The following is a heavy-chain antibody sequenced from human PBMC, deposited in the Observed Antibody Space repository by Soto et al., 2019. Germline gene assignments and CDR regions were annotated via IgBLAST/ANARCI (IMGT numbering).Heavy chain of an antibody. Sequence: PSETLSLTCTVSGGSIDRSNYYWDWIRQSPGKGLEWIGTTYYNGNAYYNPSLKSRVSMSVDTSKNQFSLKLISVTAADTAVYYCARHFVAVVIKGWGYWGQGKLVTVSS. V-gene: IGHV4-39*01. CDR2: TYYNGNA. D-gene: IGHD3-10*01. J-gene: IGHJ4*02. CDR1: GGSIDRSNYY. CDR3: ARHFVAVVIKGWGY.